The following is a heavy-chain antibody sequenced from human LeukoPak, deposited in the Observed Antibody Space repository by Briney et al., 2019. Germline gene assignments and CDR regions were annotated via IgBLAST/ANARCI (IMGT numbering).Heavy chain of an antibody. CDR2: ISYAGSNK. D-gene: IGHD3-10*02. Sequence: GGSLRLSCAASGFTFSSYWMSWVRQAPGKGLEWVAVISYAGSNKYYADSVKGRFTISRDNAKNSLYLQMNSLRAEDTAVYYCAELGITMIGGVWGKGTTVTISS. CDR3: AELGITMIGGV. V-gene: IGHV3-30*18. J-gene: IGHJ6*04. CDR1: GFTFSSYW.